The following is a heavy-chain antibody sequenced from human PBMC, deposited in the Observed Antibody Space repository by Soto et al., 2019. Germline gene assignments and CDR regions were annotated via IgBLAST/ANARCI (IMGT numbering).Heavy chain of an antibody. Sequence: GGSLRLSCAASGFTFITYAMHWVRQAPGKGLEWVAVISYDGSNKYYADSVKGRFTISRDNSKNMVYLQMNNLRAEDTAVYYCARPTKGECTYRYYYYGMDVWGQGTTVTVSS. D-gene: IGHD2-8*01. CDR3: ARPTKGECTYRYYYYGMDV. CDR1: GFTFITYA. J-gene: IGHJ6*02. V-gene: IGHV3-30-3*01. CDR2: ISYDGSNK.